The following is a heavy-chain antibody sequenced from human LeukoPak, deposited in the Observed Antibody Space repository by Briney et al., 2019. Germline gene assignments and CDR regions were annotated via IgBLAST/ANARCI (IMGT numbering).Heavy chain of an antibody. D-gene: IGHD1-26*01. CDR2: IIPILGTA. CDR3: ARGHYGVSGPRAFDY. CDR1: GGTFSSYA. J-gene: IGHJ4*02. V-gene: IGHV1-69*04. Sequence: SVKVSCKASGGTFSSYAISWVRQAPGQGLEWMGRIIPILGTANYAQKFQGRVTITADKSTSTAYRELSSLRSEDTAVYYCARGHYGVSGPRAFDYWGQGTLVTVSS.